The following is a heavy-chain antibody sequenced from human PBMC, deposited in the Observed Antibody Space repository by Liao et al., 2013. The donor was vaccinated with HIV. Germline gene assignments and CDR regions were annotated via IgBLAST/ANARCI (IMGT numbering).Heavy chain of an antibody. Sequence: QVQLQESGPGLVKPSQTLSLTCTVSGGSISSGSYYWSWIRQPAGKGLEWIGRIYTSGSTNYNPSLKSRVTISVDTSKNQFSLKLSSVTAADTAVYYCARVPVYGDSPGDYWGQGTLVTVSS. D-gene: IGHD4-17*01. CDR2: IYTSGST. J-gene: IGHJ4*02. V-gene: IGHV4-61*02. CDR1: GGSISSGSYY. CDR3: ARVPVYGDSPGDY.